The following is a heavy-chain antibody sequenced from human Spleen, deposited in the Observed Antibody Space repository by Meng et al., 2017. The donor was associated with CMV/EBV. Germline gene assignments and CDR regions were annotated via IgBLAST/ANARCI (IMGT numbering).Heavy chain of an antibody. CDR3: AKEAGWGYGDP. V-gene: IGHV3-30-3*02. Sequence: SCAASAFIFSTFAIHWFPQAPGTGLDWVSVISYVGRIKYYADSVKGRFPISRDNSKNPLYLQMTSLRAEATAVYYCAKEAGWGYGDPWGQGTLVTVSS. CDR2: ISYVGRIK. CDR1: AFIFSTFA. D-gene: IGHD4-17*01. J-gene: IGHJ5*02.